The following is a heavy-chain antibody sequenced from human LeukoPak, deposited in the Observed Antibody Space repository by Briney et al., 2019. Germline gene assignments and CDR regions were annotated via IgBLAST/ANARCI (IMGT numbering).Heavy chain of an antibody. V-gene: IGHV3-30*04. Sequence: RGSLRLSCAASGFTFSSYAMHWVRQAPGKGLEWVAVISYDGSNKYYADSVKGRFTISRGNSKNTLYLQMNSLRAEDTAVYYCAREGYNWDAFDIWGQGTMVTVSS. J-gene: IGHJ3*02. CDR2: ISYDGSNK. CDR1: GFTFSSYA. D-gene: IGHD1-20*01. CDR3: AREGYNWDAFDI.